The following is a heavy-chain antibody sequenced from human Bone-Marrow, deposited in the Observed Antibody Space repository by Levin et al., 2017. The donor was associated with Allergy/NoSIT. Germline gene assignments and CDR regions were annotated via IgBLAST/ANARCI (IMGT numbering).Heavy chain of an antibody. D-gene: IGHD6-19*01. V-gene: IGHV3-15*01. CDR1: GYTFSNAW. Sequence: GESLKISCAASGYTFSNAWMSWVRQAPGKGLEWVGRIKSKTDGGTTDYAAPVKGRFTISRDDSKNTLYLQMNSLKTEDTAVYYCTTVIAVAGTGDYWGQGTLVTVSS. CDR2: IKSKTDGGTT. J-gene: IGHJ4*02. CDR3: TTVIAVAGTGDY.